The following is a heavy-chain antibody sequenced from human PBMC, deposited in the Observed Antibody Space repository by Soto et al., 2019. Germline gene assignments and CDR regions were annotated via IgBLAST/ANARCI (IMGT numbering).Heavy chain of an antibody. CDR2: IYPGDSDT. J-gene: IGHJ4*02. Sequence: GVSLKVSSKGSGYSFTSYWIGWVRQMPGKGLEWMGIIYPGDSDTRYSPSFQGQVTISADKSISTAYLQWSSLKASDTAMYYCARRVGFCTNGVCYTNRFDYWGQGTLVTVSS. CDR1: GYSFTSYW. D-gene: IGHD2-8*01. V-gene: IGHV5-51*01. CDR3: ARRVGFCTNGVCYTNRFDY.